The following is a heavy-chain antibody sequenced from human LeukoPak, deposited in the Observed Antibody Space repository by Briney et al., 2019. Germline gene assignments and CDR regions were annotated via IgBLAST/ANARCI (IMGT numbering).Heavy chain of an antibody. Sequence: PGGSLRLSCAASGFTFSSYALSWVRQAPGKGLEWFLVNSGSGGTTHYAESVKGRFTISRDNSKNTLYMQMNSLRAEDTAVYYCARDYHDSSGSYGVDFWGQGTLVTVSS. D-gene: IGHD3-22*01. V-gene: IGHV3-23*01. J-gene: IGHJ4*02. CDR2: NSGSGGTT. CDR3: ARDYHDSSGSYGVDF. CDR1: GFTFSSYA.